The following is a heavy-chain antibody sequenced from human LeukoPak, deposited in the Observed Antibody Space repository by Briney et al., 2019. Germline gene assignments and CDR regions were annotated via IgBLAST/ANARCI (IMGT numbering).Heavy chain of an antibody. CDR2: IDWDDDK. V-gene: IGHV2-70*11. Sequence: SGPALVKPTQTLTLTCTLSGFSLPTGGMYVSWIRQPPGKTLEWLARIDWDDDKYYNTSLKTRLTISKDTSKNQVVLTMTNMDPADTATYYCARRTYGSGSYNYWGQGTLVTVSS. CDR3: ARRTYGSGSYNY. D-gene: IGHD3-10*01. J-gene: IGHJ4*02. CDR1: GFSLPTGGMY.